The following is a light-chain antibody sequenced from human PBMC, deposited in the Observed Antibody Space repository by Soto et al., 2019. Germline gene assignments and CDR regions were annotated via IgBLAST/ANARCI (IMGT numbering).Light chain of an antibody. V-gene: IGLV2-8*01. CDR2: EVN. J-gene: IGLJ3*02. CDR3: SSYAGSNYWV. Sequence: QSVLTQPPSASGSPGQSVTISCTGTSSDVGGYNYVSWYQQHPGKAPKLMIYEVNKRPSGVPDRFSGSKSGNTASLTVSGLQAEDEADYYCSSYAGSNYWVFGGGTKLTVL. CDR1: SSDVGGYNY.